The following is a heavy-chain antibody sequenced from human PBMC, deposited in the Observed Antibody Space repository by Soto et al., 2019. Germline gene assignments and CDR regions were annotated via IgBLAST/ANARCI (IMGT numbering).Heavy chain of an antibody. CDR3: ATAIKDWNSGVVARWFDP. CDR1: GYTLTELS. CDR2: FDPEDGET. Sequence: ASVKVSCKVSGYTLTELSMHWVRQAPGKGLEWMGGFDPEDGETIYAQKFQGRVTMTEDTSTDTAYMELSSLRSEDTAVYYCATAIKDWNSGVVARWFDPWGQGTLVTVSS. V-gene: IGHV1-24*01. D-gene: IGHD1-7*01. J-gene: IGHJ5*02.